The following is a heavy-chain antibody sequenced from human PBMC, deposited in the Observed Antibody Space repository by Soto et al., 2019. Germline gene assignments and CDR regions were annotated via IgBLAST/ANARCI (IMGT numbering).Heavy chain of an antibody. D-gene: IGHD3-10*02. CDR3: AKDTFYVSSAFDI. CDR1: GFTFDDYA. Sequence: GGSLRLSCAASGFTFDDYAMHWVRQAPGKGLEWVSGISWNSGSIGYADSVKGRFTISRDNAKNSLYLQMNSLRAEDTALYYCAKDTFYVSSAFDIWGQGTMVTVSS. V-gene: IGHV3-9*01. CDR2: ISWNSGSI. J-gene: IGHJ3*02.